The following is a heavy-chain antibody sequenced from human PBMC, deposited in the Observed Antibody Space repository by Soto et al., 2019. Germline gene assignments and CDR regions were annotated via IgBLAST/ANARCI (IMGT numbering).Heavy chain of an antibody. D-gene: IGHD3-16*01. CDR3: STLGEWGSYSGY. J-gene: IGHJ4*02. Sequence: EVQLVESGGGLVQPGGSLKLCCAASGFTFSGAAIHWVRQASGKGLEWVGRIRSKAKDYATAYTESVKGRFTISRDDSKYTAYLQMHSLKTDDTAMYYCSTLGEWGSYSGYWGQGTLVTVSS. CDR2: IRSKAKDYAT. V-gene: IGHV3-73*02. CDR1: GFTFSGAA.